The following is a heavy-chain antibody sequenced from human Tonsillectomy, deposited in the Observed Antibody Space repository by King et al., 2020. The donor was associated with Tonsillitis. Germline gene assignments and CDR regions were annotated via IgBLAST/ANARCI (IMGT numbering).Heavy chain of an antibody. Sequence: VQLVESGGGLVQTGGSLRLSCAASGFTFSSYWMHWVRQAPGKGLVWVSHINSDGSSTRYADSVKGRFTISRDNAKNTLYLQMNSLRAEDTAVYYCARDLAVLSSSWDGGLLRPFTSGGYGMDVWGQGTTVTVSS. CDR3: ARDLAVLSSSWDGGLLRPFTSGGYGMDV. CDR2: INSDGSST. D-gene: IGHD6-13*01. J-gene: IGHJ6*02. V-gene: IGHV3-74*01. CDR1: GFTFSSYW.